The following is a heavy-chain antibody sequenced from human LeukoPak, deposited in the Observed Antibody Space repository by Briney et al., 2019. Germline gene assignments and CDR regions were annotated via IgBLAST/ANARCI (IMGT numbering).Heavy chain of an antibody. CDR2: INPNNGGT. CDR1: GYTFTGYY. Sequence: GASVKVSCKASGYTFTGYYIHWVRQAPGQGLEWMGWINPNNGGTNYAQKFQGRVTMTRDTSISTAYMELSRLRSDDTAVYYCARDLYGSGSFPSDYWGQGTLVTVSS. D-gene: IGHD3-10*01. V-gene: IGHV1-2*02. CDR3: ARDLYGSGSFPSDY. J-gene: IGHJ4*02.